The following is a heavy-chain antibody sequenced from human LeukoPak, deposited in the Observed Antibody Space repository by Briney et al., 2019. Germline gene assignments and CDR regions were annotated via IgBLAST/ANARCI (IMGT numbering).Heavy chain of an antibody. CDR1: GYTFTSYG. D-gene: IGHD4-11*01. Sequence: PRASVKVSCKASGYTFTSYGISWVRQAPEQGLEWMGWISAYNGNTNYAQKLQGRVTMTTDTSTSTAYMELRSLRSDDTAVYYCARDREPFTVTYKWLDPWGQGTLVTVSS. CDR3: ARDREPFTVTYKWLDP. J-gene: IGHJ5*02. V-gene: IGHV1-18*01. CDR2: ISAYNGNT.